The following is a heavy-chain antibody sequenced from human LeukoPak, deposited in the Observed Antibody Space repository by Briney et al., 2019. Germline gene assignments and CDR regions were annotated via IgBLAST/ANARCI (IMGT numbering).Heavy chain of an antibody. J-gene: IGHJ3*02. CDR1: GFTFSSYA. CDR2: ISYDGSNK. D-gene: IGHD3-10*01. Sequence: GGSLRLSCAASGFTFSSYAMHWVRQAPGKGLEWVAVISYDGSNKYYADSVKGRFTISRDNSKNTLYLQMNSLRAEDTAVYYCAREESSSGGLAFDIWGQGTMVTVSS. CDR3: AREESSSGGLAFDI. V-gene: IGHV3-30-3*01.